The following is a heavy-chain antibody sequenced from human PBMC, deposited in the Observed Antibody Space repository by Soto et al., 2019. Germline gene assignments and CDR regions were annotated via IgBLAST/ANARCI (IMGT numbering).Heavy chain of an antibody. J-gene: IGHJ4*02. Sequence: XESLKISWKGSGYCVSGYWNSWVRQKPGKGLEWMGRIDPSDSQTYYSPSFRGHVTISVTKSITTVFLQWSSLRASDTAMYYCARQIYDSDTGPNFQYYFDSWGQGNPVTVSS. D-gene: IGHD3-22*01. CDR2: IDPSDSQT. V-gene: IGHV5-10-1*01. CDR3: ARQIYDSDTGPNFQYYFDS. CDR1: GYCVSGYW.